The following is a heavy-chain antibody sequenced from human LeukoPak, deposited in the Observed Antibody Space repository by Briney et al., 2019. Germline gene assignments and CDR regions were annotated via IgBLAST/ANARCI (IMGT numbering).Heavy chain of an antibody. J-gene: IGHJ4*02. CDR2: NYYSGST. Sequence: SETLSLTCTVSGGSISSYYWSWIRQPPGKGLERIGYNYYSGSTNYNPSLKSRVTISVDTSKNQFSLKLSSVTAADTAVYYCARGGRTIFGVVMGDFDYWGQGTLVTVSS. V-gene: IGHV4-59*01. CDR3: ARGGRTIFGVVMGDFDY. D-gene: IGHD3-3*01. CDR1: GGSISSYY.